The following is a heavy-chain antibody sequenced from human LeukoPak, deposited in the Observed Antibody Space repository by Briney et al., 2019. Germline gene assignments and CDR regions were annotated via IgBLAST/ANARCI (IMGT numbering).Heavy chain of an antibody. D-gene: IGHD3-16*01. CDR1: GGSISSSSYY. Sequence: PSETLSLTCTVSGGSISSSSYYWGWIRQPPGKGLEWIGSIHYSGSTYYNPSLKSRVTISVDTSKNQFSLKLSSVTAADTAVYYCARDLALMDVWGKGTTVTVSS. CDR2: IHYSGST. CDR3: ARDLALMDV. V-gene: IGHV4-39*07. J-gene: IGHJ6*03.